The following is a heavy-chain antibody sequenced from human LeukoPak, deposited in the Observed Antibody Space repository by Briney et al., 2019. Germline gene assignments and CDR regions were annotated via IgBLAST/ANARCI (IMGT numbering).Heavy chain of an antibody. J-gene: IGHJ4*02. Sequence: SETLSLTCTVSGYSISSGYYWGWIRQPPGKGLEWIGSIYHSGSTYYNPSLKSRVTISVDTSKNQFSLKLSSVTAADTAVYYCARVRGEAVAGYYFDYWGQGTLVTVSS. V-gene: IGHV4-38-2*02. CDR3: ARVRGEAVAGYYFDY. CDR1: GYSISSGYY. CDR2: IYHSGST. D-gene: IGHD6-19*01.